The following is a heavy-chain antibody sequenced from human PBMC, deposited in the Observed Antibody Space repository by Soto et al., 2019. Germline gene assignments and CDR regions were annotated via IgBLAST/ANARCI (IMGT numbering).Heavy chain of an antibody. CDR2: ISFDENDK. J-gene: IGHJ5*02. CDR3: VRGDAVCSGGDIYFFALSAFDP. V-gene: IGHV3-30*03. D-gene: IGHD2-15*01. Sequence: QVRLVEAGGGVVQPGKSLRLSCAASGFIFRNHAMHWTRPAPGRGLEWVAVISFDENDKFYADSVRGRFAISRDNSGNPLYLELTSLKPEDTAVYRCVRGDAVCSGGDIYFFALSAFDPWGQGTRVSVPS. CDR1: GFIFRNHA.